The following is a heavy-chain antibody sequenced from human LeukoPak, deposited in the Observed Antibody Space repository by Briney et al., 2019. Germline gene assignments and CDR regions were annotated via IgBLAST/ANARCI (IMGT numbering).Heavy chain of an antibody. D-gene: IGHD2-2*01. CDR1: GYSFSSYW. J-gene: IGHJ4*02. CDR2: IYPGDSDT. Sequence: GESLKICCKGSGYSFSSYWIGWVRQMPGKGLEWMRIIYPGDSDTRYSPSFHGQVTISADKSISTAYLQWSSLKASDTAMYYCARQNYCSSTSCYFFDYWGQGTLVTVSS. V-gene: IGHV5-51*01. CDR3: ARQNYCSSTSCYFFDY.